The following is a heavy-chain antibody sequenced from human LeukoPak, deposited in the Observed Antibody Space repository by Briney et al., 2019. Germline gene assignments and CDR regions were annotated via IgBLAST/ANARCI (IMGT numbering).Heavy chain of an antibody. Sequence: PSETLSLTCNVSGDSISSYYWSWIRQPAGKGLEWIGRIYTSGSTNYNPSLKSRVTISVDTSKNQFSLKLSSVTAADTAVYYCARENRDCSGTSCYSTQDWFDPWGQGTLVTVSS. CDR1: GDSISSYY. CDR3: ARENRDCSGTSCYSTQDWFDP. J-gene: IGHJ5*02. CDR2: IYTSGST. D-gene: IGHD2-2*01. V-gene: IGHV4-4*07.